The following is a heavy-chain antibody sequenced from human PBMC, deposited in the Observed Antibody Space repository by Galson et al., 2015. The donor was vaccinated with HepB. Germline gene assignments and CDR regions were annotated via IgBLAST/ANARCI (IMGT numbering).Heavy chain of an antibody. CDR1: GFTFSSYA. D-gene: IGHD3-10*01. CDR3: ARVPRGVFWGCFDP. Sequence: SLRLSCAASGFTFSSYAMHWVRQAPGKGLEWVAVISYDGSNKYYADSVKGRFTISRDNSKNTLDLQMNSLRAEDTAVYYCARVPRGVFWGCFDPWGQGTLVTVSS. V-gene: IGHV3-30-3*01. CDR2: ISYDGSNK. J-gene: IGHJ5*02.